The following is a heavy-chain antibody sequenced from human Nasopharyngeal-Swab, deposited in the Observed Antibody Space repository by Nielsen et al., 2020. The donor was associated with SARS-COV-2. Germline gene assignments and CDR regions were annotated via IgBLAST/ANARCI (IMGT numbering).Heavy chain of an antibody. Sequence: SETLSLTCTVSGGSISSGSYYWGWIRQPPGKGLEWIGSIYYSGSTYYNPSLKSRVTISVDTSKNQFSLKLSSVTAADTAVYYCARERVRGGIWNYYYYYMDVWGKGTTVTASS. D-gene: IGHD3-10*01. CDR2: IYYSGST. CDR1: GGSISSGSYY. V-gene: IGHV4-39*07. CDR3: ARERVRGGIWNYYYYYMDV. J-gene: IGHJ6*03.